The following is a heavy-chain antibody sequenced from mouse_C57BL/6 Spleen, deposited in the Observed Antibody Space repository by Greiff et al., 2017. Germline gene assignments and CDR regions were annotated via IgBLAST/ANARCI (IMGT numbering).Heavy chain of an antibody. J-gene: IGHJ2*01. CDR3: ARWGLYDCGGGYFDY. CDR1: GYTFTSYW. CDR2: INPDGGGT. V-gene: IGHV1-72*01. Sequence: QVQLKQSGAELVKPGASVKLSCKASGYTFTSYWMHWVKQRPGRGLEWIGRINPDGGGTKYTEKFKSKATLTVDQPSSTAYMQLSSLTSEDSAVXYCARWGLYDCGGGYFDYWGQGTTVTVSS. D-gene: IGHD2-3*01.